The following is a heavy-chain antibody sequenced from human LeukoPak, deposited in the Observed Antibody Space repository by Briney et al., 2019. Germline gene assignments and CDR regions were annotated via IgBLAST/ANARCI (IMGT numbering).Heavy chain of an antibody. J-gene: IGHJ6*02. V-gene: IGHV1-8*01. CDR2: MNPNSGNT. CDR1: GYSFSTCD. CDR3: AREYYYDSSGYYYYYYGMDV. D-gene: IGHD3-22*01. Sequence: PRASVNVSCKASGYSFSTCDINWVRQAAGQGLEWMGWMNPNSGNTGYAQRFQGRVTMTTDTSTSTAYMELRSLRSDDTAVYYCAREYYYDSSGYYYYYYGMDVWGQGTTVTVSS.